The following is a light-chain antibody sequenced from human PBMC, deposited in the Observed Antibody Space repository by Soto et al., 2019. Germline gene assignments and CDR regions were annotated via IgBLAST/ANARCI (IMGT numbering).Light chain of an antibody. CDR2: GAS. V-gene: IGKV3-20*01. J-gene: IGKJ1*01. CDR3: HQYGRSPWT. Sequence: DIVLTQSPGTLSLSTGEGGTLSSRASQTVSGSYLAWYQQKPGQAPRLLIYGASSRATGIPDRFSGSGSGTDFTLTITRLEPEDSAVYYCHQYGRSPWTFGQGTKVEIK. CDR1: QTVSGSY.